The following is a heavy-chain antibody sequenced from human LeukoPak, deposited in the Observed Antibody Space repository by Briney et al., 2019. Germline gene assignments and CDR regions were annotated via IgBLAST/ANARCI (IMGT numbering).Heavy chain of an antibody. CDR1: GFTFSSYG. CDR3: ARDYAANGRGDY. D-gene: IGHD3-10*01. CDR2: ISGSGGST. Sequence: GGTLRLSCAASGFTFSSYGMSWVRQAPGKGLDWVSAISGSGGSTYYADSVKGRFTISRDNSKNTLYLQMNSLRAEDTAVYYCARDYAANGRGDYWGQGTLVTVSS. J-gene: IGHJ4*02. V-gene: IGHV3-23*01.